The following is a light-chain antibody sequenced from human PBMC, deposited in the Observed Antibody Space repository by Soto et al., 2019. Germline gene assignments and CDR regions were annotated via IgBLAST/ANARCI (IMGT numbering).Light chain of an antibody. CDR3: QQYGPSLIT. J-gene: IGKJ5*01. CDR1: QSVAYA. Sequence: ENVLTQSPGTLSLSPGETATLSCRASQSVAYALAWYQQKPGQAPRLLISDASSRATGVPDRFSGSGSGTDLTLTISILEPEDFAVYYCQQYGPSLITFGQGTRLEIK. V-gene: IGKV3-20*01. CDR2: DAS.